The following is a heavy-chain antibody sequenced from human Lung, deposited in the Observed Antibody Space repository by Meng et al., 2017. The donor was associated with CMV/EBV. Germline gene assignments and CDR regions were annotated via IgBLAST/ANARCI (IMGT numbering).Heavy chain of an antibody. D-gene: IGHD1-14*01. CDR1: GGSISSSSYY. J-gene: IGHJ4*02. Sequence: LRRQEPGPGLVKPSETLSLTCTVSGGSISSSSYYWAWTRQPPGEGLEWIGSVVYSGTTYYTSSLKSRVSISVDTSKNQFSLKLSSVTAADTAVYYCARHHHSPTFDYWGQGTLVTVSS. CDR2: VVYSGTT. CDR3: ARHHHSPTFDY. V-gene: IGHV4-39*01.